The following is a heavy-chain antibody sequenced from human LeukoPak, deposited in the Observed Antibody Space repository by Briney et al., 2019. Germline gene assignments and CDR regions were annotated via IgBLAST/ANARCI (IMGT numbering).Heavy chain of an antibody. CDR3: ARYSGSYHTYFDS. CDR1: GYTFSSYY. V-gene: IGHV1-46*01. Sequence: ASVEVSCKASGYTFSSYYIHWVRQAPGQGLEWMGIINPSGGITTYAQKFEGRVTMTRDTSTSTVDMKLSRLSSEDTAVYYCARYSGSYHTYFDSWGQGTLVTVSS. D-gene: IGHD1-26*01. J-gene: IGHJ4*02. CDR2: INPSGGIT.